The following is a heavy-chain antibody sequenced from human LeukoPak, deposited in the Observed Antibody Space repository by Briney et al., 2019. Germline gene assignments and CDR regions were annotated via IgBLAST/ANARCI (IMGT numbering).Heavy chain of an antibody. CDR1: GFTFSYYS. CDR2: ISSSGSTT. Sequence: GGSLRLSCAVSGFTFSYYSMNWVRQAPGKGLEWVSYISSSGSTTYYADSVKGRFTVSRDNAKNSLYLQMNSLRDEDTAVYYCATTYYYDSSGYLDYWGQGTLVTVSS. V-gene: IGHV3-48*02. CDR3: ATTYYYDSSGYLDY. J-gene: IGHJ4*02. D-gene: IGHD3-22*01.